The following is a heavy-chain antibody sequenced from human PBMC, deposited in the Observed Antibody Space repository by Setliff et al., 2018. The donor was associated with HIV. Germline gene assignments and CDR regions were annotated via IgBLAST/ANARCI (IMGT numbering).Heavy chain of an antibody. V-gene: IGHV4-30-4*08. CDR2: IYYSGTT. J-gene: IGHJ3*02. Sequence: ASETLSLTCNVSGDSISSSSYYWSWIRQPPGKGLEWIGNIYYSGTTYYSPSLKSRVTISVNKSKNQFSLKLYSVTVADTAFYYCARADSSSWFFATFDIWGQGTMVTVS. D-gene: IGHD6-13*01. CDR3: ARADSSSWFFATFDI. CDR1: GDSISSSSYY.